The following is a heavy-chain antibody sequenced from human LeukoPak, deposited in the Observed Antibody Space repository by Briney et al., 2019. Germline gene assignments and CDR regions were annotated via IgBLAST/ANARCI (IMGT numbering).Heavy chain of an antibody. D-gene: IGHD1-26*01. CDR2: IYPGDSDT. CDR1: GYIFTSYW. V-gene: IGHV5-51*01. Sequence: GASLQISCEGSGYIFTSYWIGWVRQLPGKGLEWMGIIYPGDSDTRYSPSFQGQVTISADKSISTAYLQWSSLKASDTAMYYCAREAYSGSPRYWGQGTLVTVSS. J-gene: IGHJ4*02. CDR3: AREAYSGSPRY.